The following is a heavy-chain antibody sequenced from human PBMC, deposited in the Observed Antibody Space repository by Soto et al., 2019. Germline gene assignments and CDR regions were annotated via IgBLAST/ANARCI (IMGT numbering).Heavy chain of an antibody. CDR3: VRDTYFSDSSSYTRCFDF. CDR2: ISWSTSSI. V-gene: IGHV3-9*01. D-gene: IGHD3-22*01. CDR1: GFTFDDYA. J-gene: IGHJ4*02. Sequence: PGGSLRLSCAASGFTFDDYAMHWVRQIPGKGLQWVSGISWSTSSIGYGASLRGRFLISRDNANNSLYLQMNDLRTEDTAVYYCVRDTYFSDSSSYTRCFDFWGQGALVTVSS.